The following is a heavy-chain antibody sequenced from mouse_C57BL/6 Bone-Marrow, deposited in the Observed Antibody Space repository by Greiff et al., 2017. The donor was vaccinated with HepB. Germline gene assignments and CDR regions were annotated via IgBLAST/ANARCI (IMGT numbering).Heavy chain of an antibody. J-gene: IGHJ2*01. CDR1: GYTFTDYE. D-gene: IGHD3-2*02. Sequence: QVQLQQSGAELVRPGASVTLSCTASGYTFTDYEMHWVKQTPVHGLEWIGAIDPETGGTASNQKFKGKAILTADKSSSTAYMELRSLTSEDSAVYDWTREGAGYEVDYWGQGTTLTVAS. CDR2: IDPETGGT. V-gene: IGHV1-15*01. CDR3: TREGAGYEVDY.